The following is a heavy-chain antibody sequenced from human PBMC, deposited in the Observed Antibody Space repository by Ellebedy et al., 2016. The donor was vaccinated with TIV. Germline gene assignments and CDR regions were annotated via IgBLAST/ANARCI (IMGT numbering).Heavy chain of an antibody. D-gene: IGHD3-10*01. CDR3: ARWFGELLYVRWFDP. CDR1: GDSISRSSYY. CDR2: IYYTGST. V-gene: IGHV4-39*01. J-gene: IGHJ5*02. Sequence: SETLSLTCTVSGDSISRSSYYWGWIRQPPGKGLEWIGSIYYTGSTDYNPSHKSRVAISADTSKNQFSLRLSSVTAAETAVYYCARWFGELLYVRWFDPWGQGTLVTVSS.